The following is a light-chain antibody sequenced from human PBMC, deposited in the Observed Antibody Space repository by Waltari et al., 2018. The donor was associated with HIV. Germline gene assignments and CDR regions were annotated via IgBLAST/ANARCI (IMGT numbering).Light chain of an antibody. CDR2: GAS. V-gene: IGKV3-20*01. CDR3: QQYGSSLYT. CDR1: QSVSSSY. J-gene: IGKJ2*01. Sequence: EIVLTPSPGTLSLSPGDRATLSCRASQSVSSSYLAWYQQKPGQAPRLLIYGASSRATGIPDRFSGSGSGTDFTLTISRLEPEDFAVYYCQQYGSSLYTFGQGTKLEIK.